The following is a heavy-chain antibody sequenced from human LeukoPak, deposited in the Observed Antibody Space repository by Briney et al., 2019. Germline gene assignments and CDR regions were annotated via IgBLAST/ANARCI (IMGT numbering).Heavy chain of an antibody. J-gene: IGHJ6*02. D-gene: IGHD5-18*01. V-gene: IGHV3-49*04. CDR1: GFTFGDHA. CDR2: IRSKTYGGTT. CDR3: TRGPIQQWPYYGMDV. Sequence: GGSLRLSCTASGFTFGDHAMSWVRQAPGKGLEWVGFIRSKTYGGTTEYAASVKGRFTISRDDSKSIAYLQMNSLKTEDTAVYYCTRGPIQQWPYYGMDVWGQGTTVTVS.